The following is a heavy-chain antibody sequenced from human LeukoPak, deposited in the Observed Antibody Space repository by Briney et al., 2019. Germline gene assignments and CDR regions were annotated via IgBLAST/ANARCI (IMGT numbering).Heavy chain of an antibody. CDR3: ARGGCSSTSCSDWFDP. CDR2: ISYDGSNK. CDR1: GFTFSSYA. Sequence: GGSLRLSCAASGFTFSSYAMSWVRQAPGKGLEWVAVISYDGSNKYYADSVKGRFTISRDNSKNTLYLQMSSLRSEDTAVYYCARGGCSSTSCSDWFDPWGQGTLVTVSS. V-gene: IGHV3-30-3*01. D-gene: IGHD2-2*01. J-gene: IGHJ5*02.